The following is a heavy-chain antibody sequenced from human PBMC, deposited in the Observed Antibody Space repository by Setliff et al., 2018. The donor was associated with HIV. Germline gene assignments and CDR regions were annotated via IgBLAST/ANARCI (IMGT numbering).Heavy chain of an antibody. Sequence: GGSLRLSCAASGFTFSSYSMNWVRQAPGKGLEWVANIKQDGSEKYYVDSVKGRFTISRDDAKNSLYLQMNSLKTEDTAVYYCTTSLPWFDPWGQGTLVTVSS. CDR3: TTSLPWFDP. J-gene: IGHJ5*02. V-gene: IGHV3-7*03. CDR2: IKQDGSEK. CDR1: GFTFSSYS.